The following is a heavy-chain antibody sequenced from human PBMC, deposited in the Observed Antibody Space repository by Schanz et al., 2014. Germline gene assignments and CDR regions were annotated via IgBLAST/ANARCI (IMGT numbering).Heavy chain of an antibody. CDR3: AKDDVWASGSYYDY. Sequence: EVQLVESGGGLVQPGGSLRLSCAASGFTFSSYAMSWVRQAPGKGLEWVSHIVGSGDRTYYATSVKGRFTISRDNSKNTLYLQMNSLRAEDTTVYYYAKDDVWASGSYYDYRGQGTLVTGSS. CDR1: GFTFSSYA. CDR2: IVGSGDRT. J-gene: IGHJ4*02. D-gene: IGHD3-10*01. V-gene: IGHV3-23*04.